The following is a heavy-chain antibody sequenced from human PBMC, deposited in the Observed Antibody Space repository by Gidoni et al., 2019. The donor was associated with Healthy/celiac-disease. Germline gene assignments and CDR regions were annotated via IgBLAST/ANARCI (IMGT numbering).Heavy chain of an antibody. V-gene: IGHV4-34*01. CDR3: ARGSGGSSVLTYFDY. Sequence: QVQLQQWGAGLLKPSETLSLTCAVYVGSFSGYYWSWIRQPPGKGLEWIGEINHSGRPNYNPSLKSRVTISVDTSKNQFSLKLSSVTAADTAVYYCARGSGGSSVLTYFDYWGQGTLVTVSS. J-gene: IGHJ4*02. CDR2: INHSGRP. CDR1: VGSFSGYY. D-gene: IGHD6-6*01.